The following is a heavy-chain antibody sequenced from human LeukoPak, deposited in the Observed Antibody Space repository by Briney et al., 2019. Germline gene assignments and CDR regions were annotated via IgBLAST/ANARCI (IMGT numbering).Heavy chain of an antibody. Sequence: KTGGSLRLSCAASGFTFSSYAMSWIRQPPGKGLEWIGYIYYSGSTNYNPSLKSRVTISVDTSKNQFSLKLSSVTAADTAVYYCARDSYSSGTGYYGMDVWGQGTTVTVSS. D-gene: IGHD3-10*01. V-gene: IGHV4-59*01. CDR1: GFTFSSYA. CDR2: IYYSGST. J-gene: IGHJ6*02. CDR3: ARDSYSSGTGYYGMDV.